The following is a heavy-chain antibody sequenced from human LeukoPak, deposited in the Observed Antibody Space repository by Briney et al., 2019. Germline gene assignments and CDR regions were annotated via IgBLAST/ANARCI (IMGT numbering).Heavy chain of an antibody. CDR2: ICSGGST. CDR1: GFTISNDY. J-gene: IGHJ3*02. V-gene: IGHV3-53*01. D-gene: IGHD3-3*01. Sequence: PGGSLRLSCAASGFTISNDYMNWVRQAPGKGLEWVSVICSGGSTYYADSVKGRFSISRDNSKNTLYMQMNSLRAEDTAVYYCVKGWLLYGFDIWGQGTMVTVSS. CDR3: VKGWLLYGFDI.